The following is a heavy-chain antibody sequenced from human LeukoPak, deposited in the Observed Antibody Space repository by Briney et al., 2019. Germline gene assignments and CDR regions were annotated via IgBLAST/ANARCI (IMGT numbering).Heavy chain of an antibody. J-gene: IGHJ4*02. D-gene: IGHD1-1*01. V-gene: IGHV3-23*01. CDR3: ARCTTGRTFGSLREIKRSREIDY. CDR1: GFTFSSYG. CDR2: ISGSGGST. Sequence: GGSLRLSCAASGFTFSSYGMSWVRQAPGKGLEWVSAISGSGGSTYYADSVKGRFTISRDNSKNTLYLQMNSLRVEDTAVYYCARCTTGRTFGSLREIKRSREIDYWGQGTLVTVSS.